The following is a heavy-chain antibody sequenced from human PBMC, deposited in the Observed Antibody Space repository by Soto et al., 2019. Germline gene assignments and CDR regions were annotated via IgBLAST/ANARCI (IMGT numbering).Heavy chain of an antibody. D-gene: IGHD6-13*01. Sequence: ETLSLTCAVYGGSFSGYYWSWIRQPLGKGLEWIGEINHSGGTNHNPSLKSRVTISVDTSKNQFSLKLSSVTAADTAVYYCASGLAAALYYFDYWGQGTLVTVSS. CDR3: ASGLAAALYYFDY. CDR1: GGSFSGYY. V-gene: IGHV4-34*01. CDR2: INHSGGT. J-gene: IGHJ4*02.